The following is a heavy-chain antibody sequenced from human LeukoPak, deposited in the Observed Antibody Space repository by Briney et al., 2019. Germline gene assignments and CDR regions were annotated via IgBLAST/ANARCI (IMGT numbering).Heavy chain of an antibody. J-gene: IGHJ5*02. CDR2: IYTSGST. CDR3: ARIPHSSGWSNWFDP. Sequence: SETLSLTCTVSGGSISSYYWSWIRQPAGKGLEWIGRIYTSGSTNYNPSLKSRVTMSIDTSKNQLSLKLSSVTAGDTAVYYCARIPHSSGWSNWFDPWGQGTLLTVSS. CDR1: GGSISSYY. D-gene: IGHD6-19*01. V-gene: IGHV4-4*07.